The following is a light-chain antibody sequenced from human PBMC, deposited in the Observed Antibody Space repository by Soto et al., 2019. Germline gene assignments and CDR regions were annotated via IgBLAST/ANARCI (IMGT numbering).Light chain of an antibody. CDR3: QQYKNWPPLT. CDR1: QRVSVSY. V-gene: IGKV3-20*01. Sequence: EIVLTQSPGTLSLSPGERAALPCRASQRVSVSYLAWYQQKPGQAPRLLIHGGSTRAPGTPDRFNGSGSGTDFTLSISRLEPEDFAVYYCQQYKNWPPLTFGGGTKVDIK. J-gene: IGKJ4*01. CDR2: GGS.